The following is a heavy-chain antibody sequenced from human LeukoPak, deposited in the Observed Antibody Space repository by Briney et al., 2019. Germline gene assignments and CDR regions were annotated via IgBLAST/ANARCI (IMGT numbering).Heavy chain of an antibody. CDR2: IRYDGSNK. Sequence: GGSLRLSCAASGFTFSSYGMSWVRQAPGKGLEWVAFIRYDGSNKYYADSVKGRFTISRDNSKNTLYLQMNSLRDEDTAVYYCARGSRFGVVGRDAFDIWGQGTVVTVSS. CDR1: GFTFSSYG. CDR3: ARGSRFGVVGRDAFDI. J-gene: IGHJ3*02. V-gene: IGHV3-30*02. D-gene: IGHD3-3*01.